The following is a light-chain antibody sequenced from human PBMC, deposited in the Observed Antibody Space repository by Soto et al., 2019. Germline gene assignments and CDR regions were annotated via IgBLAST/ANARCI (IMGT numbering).Light chain of an antibody. CDR1: QPISSY. V-gene: IGKV1-39*01. CDR3: QQTYSRPVT. J-gene: IGKJ5*01. CDR2: FTS. Sequence: DIEMTQSPSALSASVGDKVTMRFRASQPISSYLNWYQHKPGEAPRLLIYFTSRLQSGAPSRFSGSGSGKDFTLTIDSPQPEDTATYYCQQTYSRPVTFGQGTRLEIK.